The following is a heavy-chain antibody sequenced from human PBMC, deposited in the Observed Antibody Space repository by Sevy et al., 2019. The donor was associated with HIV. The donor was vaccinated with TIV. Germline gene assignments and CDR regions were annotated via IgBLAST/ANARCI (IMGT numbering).Heavy chain of an antibody. J-gene: IGHJ3*02. CDR1: GFTFSSYA. D-gene: IGHD2-21*02. CDR2: ISYDGSNK. Sequence: GGSLRLSCAASGFTFSSYAMHWVRQAPGKGLEWVAVISYDGSNKNYADSVKGRFTISRDNSKNTLYLQMNSLRAEDTAVYYCARDRRWCETAILTGAFDIWGQGTMVTVS. V-gene: IGHV3-30-3*01. CDR3: ARDRRWCETAILTGAFDI.